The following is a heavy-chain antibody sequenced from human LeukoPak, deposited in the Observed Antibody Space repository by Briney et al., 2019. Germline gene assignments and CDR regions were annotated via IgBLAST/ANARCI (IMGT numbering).Heavy chain of an antibody. J-gene: IGHJ4*02. CDR2: IYTSGST. V-gene: IGHV4-61*02. CDR1: GGSLSSGSYY. D-gene: IGHD3-3*01. CDR3: ARGPNDFWSGYYTPYFDY. Sequence: SETLSLTCTVSGGSLSSGSYYWSWIRQPAGKGLEWIGRIYTSGSTNYNPSLKSLVTISVDTSKNQFSLKLSSVTAADTAVYYCARGPNDFWSGYYTPYFDYWGQGTLVTVSS.